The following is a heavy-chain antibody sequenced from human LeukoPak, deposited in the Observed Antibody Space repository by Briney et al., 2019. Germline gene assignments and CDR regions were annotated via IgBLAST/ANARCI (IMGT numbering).Heavy chain of an antibody. CDR2: IIPILGIA. CDR3: ARGGGRDGYNLVY. D-gene: IGHD5-24*01. V-gene: IGHV1-69*04. J-gene: IGHJ4*02. Sequence: SVKVSCKASGSTFSSYAISWVRQAPGQGLEWMGRIIPILGIANYAQKFQGRVTITADKSTSTAYMELSSLRSEDTAVYYCARGGGRDGYNLVYWGQGTLVTVSS. CDR1: GSTFSSYA.